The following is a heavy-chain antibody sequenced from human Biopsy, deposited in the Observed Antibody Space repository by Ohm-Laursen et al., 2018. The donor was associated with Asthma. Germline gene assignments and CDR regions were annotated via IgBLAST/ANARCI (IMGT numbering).Heavy chain of an antibody. D-gene: IGHD4-17*01. Sequence: GASVKVSCKISGYSLTDLSMHWVRQAPGQGLEWMGGHDHEEGGTVSARRFQGRVTMTEDTPTDTAYMELSSLSSDDTAVYYCASDFPKDYVRYNFQFWGQGTLVTVSS. CDR2: HDHEEGGT. V-gene: IGHV1-24*01. J-gene: IGHJ4*02. CDR1: GYSLTDLS. CDR3: ASDFPKDYVRYNFQF.